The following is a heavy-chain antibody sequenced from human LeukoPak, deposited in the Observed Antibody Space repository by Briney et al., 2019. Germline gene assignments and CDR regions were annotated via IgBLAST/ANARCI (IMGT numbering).Heavy chain of an antibody. CDR3: ARVGYTSGYSF. CDR2: ISSGGSII. V-gene: IGHV3-48*03. Sequence: GGSLSLSCAASGFTFSSYEMNWVRQAPGKGLEWVSYISSGGSIIYYADSVKGRFTISRDNAKNSLYLQMNSLRVEDTAVYYCARVGYTSGYSFWGQGTLATVSS. D-gene: IGHD3-22*01. J-gene: IGHJ4*02. CDR1: GFTFSSYE.